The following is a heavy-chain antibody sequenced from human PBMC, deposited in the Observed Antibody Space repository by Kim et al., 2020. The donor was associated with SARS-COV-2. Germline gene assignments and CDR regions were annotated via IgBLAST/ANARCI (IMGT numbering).Heavy chain of an antibody. J-gene: IGHJ4*02. V-gene: IGHV4-34*01. CDR3: ARGRRPRSAYSSSWYDY. CDR2: INHSGST. Sequence: SETLSLTCAVYGGSFSGYYWSWIRQPPGKGLEWIGEINHSGSTNYNPSLKSRVTISVDTSKNQFSLKLSSVTAADTAVYYCARGRRPRSAYSSSWYDYWGQGTLVTVSS. CDR1: GGSFSGYY. D-gene: IGHD6-13*01.